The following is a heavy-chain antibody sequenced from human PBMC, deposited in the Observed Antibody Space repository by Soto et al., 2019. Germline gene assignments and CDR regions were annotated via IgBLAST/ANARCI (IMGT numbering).Heavy chain of an antibody. CDR3: ARVNGGSYALAY. Sequence: QVQLQESGPGLVKPSETLSLTCTVSGGSVSSGSYYWSWIRQPPGKGLEWIGYIYYSGSTNYNPSLKSRVSISVDTSKNQFSLKLSSVTAADTAVYYCARVNGGSYALAYWGQGTLVTVSS. D-gene: IGHD1-26*01. CDR2: IYYSGST. J-gene: IGHJ4*02. CDR1: GGSVSSGSYY. V-gene: IGHV4-61*01.